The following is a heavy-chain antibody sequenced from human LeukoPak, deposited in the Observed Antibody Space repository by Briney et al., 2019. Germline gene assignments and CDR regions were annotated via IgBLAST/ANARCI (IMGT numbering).Heavy chain of an antibody. Sequence: AGGSLRLSCAASGFTFSSYSMNWVRQAPGKGLEWVSYISSSSSTIYYADSVKGRFTISRDNSKNTLYLLMNSLRVEDTAVYFCADEVLRPGAFDIWGQGTVVTVST. CDR3: ADEVLRPGAFDI. J-gene: IGHJ3*02. V-gene: IGHV3-48*04. CDR1: GFTFSSYS. CDR2: ISSSSSTI.